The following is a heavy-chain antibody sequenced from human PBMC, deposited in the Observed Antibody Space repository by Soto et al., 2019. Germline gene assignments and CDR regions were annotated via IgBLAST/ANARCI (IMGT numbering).Heavy chain of an antibody. D-gene: IGHD2-8*01. CDR2: ISAYNGNT. Sequence: GASVKVSWKASGYTFTSYGISWVRQAPGQGLEWMGWISAYNGNTNYAQKLQGRVTMTTDTSTSTAYMELRSLRSDDTAVYYCARDLGSSIVLMVYGRRKSDAFDIWGQGTMVTVSS. J-gene: IGHJ3*02. V-gene: IGHV1-18*01. CDR1: GYTFTSYG. CDR3: ARDLGSSIVLMVYGRRKSDAFDI.